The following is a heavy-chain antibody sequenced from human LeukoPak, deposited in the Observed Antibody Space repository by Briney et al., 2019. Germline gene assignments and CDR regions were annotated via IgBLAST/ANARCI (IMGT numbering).Heavy chain of an antibody. CDR2: INHSGST. Sequence: PSETLSLTCAVYGGSFSGYCWSWIRQPPGKELEWIGEINHSGSTNYNPSLKSRVTISVDTSKNQFSLKLSSVTAADTAVYYCARGRGYDFWSGYYTGRNWFDPWGQGTLVTVSS. D-gene: IGHD3-3*01. CDR1: GGSFSGYC. CDR3: ARGRGYDFWSGYYTGRNWFDP. J-gene: IGHJ5*02. V-gene: IGHV4-34*01.